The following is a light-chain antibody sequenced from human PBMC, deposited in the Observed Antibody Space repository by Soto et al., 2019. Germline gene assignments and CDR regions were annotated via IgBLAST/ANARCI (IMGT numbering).Light chain of an antibody. CDR3: QQYLISVT. CDR2: DAT. V-gene: IGKV3-11*01. Sequence: EIVLTQSPATLSLSPGDRATLSCRASQRINTYLAWYQQRPGQASRLLIFDATNRGTGIPASFSGSGSGTDFTLTITSLEPEDFAVYYCQQYLISVTFGQGTRLEIK. CDR1: QRINTY. J-gene: IGKJ5*01.